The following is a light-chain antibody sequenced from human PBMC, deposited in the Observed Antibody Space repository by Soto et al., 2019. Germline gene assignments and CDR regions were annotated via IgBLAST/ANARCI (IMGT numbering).Light chain of an antibody. J-gene: IGKJ4*01. CDR1: QSVSSSY. CDR3: QQYGSSPLT. CDR2: GAS. Sequence: EIVLTQSPGTLYFSPGERATLSCRASQSVSSSYLAWYQQKPGQAPRLLIYGASSRATGIPDRFSASGSGTDFTLTISRLEPEDFAVYYCQQYGSSPLTFGGGTKVEIK. V-gene: IGKV3-20*01.